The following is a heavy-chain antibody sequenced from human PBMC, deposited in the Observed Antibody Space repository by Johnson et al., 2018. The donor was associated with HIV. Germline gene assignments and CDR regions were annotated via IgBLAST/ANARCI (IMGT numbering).Heavy chain of an antibody. CDR3: ARGGTYNWSPDRIGNAFDI. D-gene: IGHD1-20*01. CDR1: GFTFSSYD. V-gene: IGHV3-13*01. CDR2: IGTTGDT. Sequence: VQLVESGGGLVQPGGSLRLSCAASGFTFSSYDMHWVRQVTGKGLEWVSSIGTTGDTYYPGSVKGRFTISRDNSKNTLYLQMNSLRAEDTAVYYCARGGTYNWSPDRIGNAFDIWG. J-gene: IGHJ3*02.